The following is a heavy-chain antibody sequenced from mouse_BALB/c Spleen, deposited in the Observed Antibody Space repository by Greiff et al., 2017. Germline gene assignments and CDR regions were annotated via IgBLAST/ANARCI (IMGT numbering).Heavy chain of an antibody. CDR1: GFTFSDYG. D-gene: IGHD4-1*01. CDR3: ARAPPGTGFDY. V-gene: IGHV5-15*02. CDR2: ISNLAYSI. J-gene: IGHJ2*01. Sequence: EVMLVESGGGLVQPGGSRKLSCAASGFTFSDYGMAWVRQAPGKGPEWVAFISNLAYSIYYADTVTGRFTISRENAKNTLYLEMSSLRSEDTAMYYCARAPPGTGFDYWGQGTTLTVSS.